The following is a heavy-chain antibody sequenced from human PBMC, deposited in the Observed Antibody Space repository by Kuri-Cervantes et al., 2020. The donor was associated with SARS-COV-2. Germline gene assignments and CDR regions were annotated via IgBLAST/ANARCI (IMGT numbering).Heavy chain of an antibody. V-gene: IGHV1-3*01. Sequence: ASVKVSCKASGYTFTTHHLHWVRQAPGQGLEWMGWINAGNGNTKYSQKFQGRVTITRDTSASTAYMELSSLRSEDTAVYYCARSGVSYSSSWSNWFDPRGQGTLVTVSS. CDR3: ARSGVSYSSSWSNWFDP. CDR1: GYTFTTHH. J-gene: IGHJ5*02. D-gene: IGHD6-13*01. CDR2: INAGNGNT.